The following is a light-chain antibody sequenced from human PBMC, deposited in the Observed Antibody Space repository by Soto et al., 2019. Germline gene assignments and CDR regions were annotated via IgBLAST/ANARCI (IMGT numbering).Light chain of an antibody. J-gene: IGLJ2*01. CDR2: EVI. Sequence: QSALTQPPSASGSPGQSVTISCTGTSSDVSGYNYVSWYQQHPGKAPKLMIYEVIKRPSGVPDRFSGSKSGNTASLTVSGLQAEDEAHYYCSSFAGSRVVFGGGTKLTVL. CDR1: SSDVSGYNY. V-gene: IGLV2-8*01. CDR3: SSFAGSRVV.